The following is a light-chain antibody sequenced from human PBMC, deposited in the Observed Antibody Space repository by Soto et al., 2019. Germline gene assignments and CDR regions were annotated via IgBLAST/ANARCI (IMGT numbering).Light chain of an antibody. CDR1: QSVRSSH. V-gene: IGKV3-20*01. Sequence: EIVLTQSGGTLSLSRLEIGTLSVMASQSVRSSHLAWYQQKPGQAPRLLIYGASSRATGIPDRFSGSGSGTDFTLTISRLEPEDFAVYYCQQYDSSPLTFGGGTKVDIK. CDR2: GAS. CDR3: QQYDSSPLT. J-gene: IGKJ4*01.